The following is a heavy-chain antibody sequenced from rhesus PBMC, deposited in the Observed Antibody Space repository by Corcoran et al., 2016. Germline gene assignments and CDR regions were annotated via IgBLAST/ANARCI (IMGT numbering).Heavy chain of an antibody. CDR1: GFTFSSYE. D-gene: IGHD6-37*01. CDR3: TRVGRWLAHTYFDY. CDR2: ISESGCTI. J-gene: IGHJ4*01. V-gene: IGHV3-100*02. Sequence: DVQLVESGGGLVKPGGSLRLSCVASGFTFSSYEMHWVRQAPGKGLEWVSVISESGCTIYYADSVKGRFTISRDNAKNSLFLQMNSLRAEDTAVYYCTRVGRWLAHTYFDYWGQGVLVTVSS.